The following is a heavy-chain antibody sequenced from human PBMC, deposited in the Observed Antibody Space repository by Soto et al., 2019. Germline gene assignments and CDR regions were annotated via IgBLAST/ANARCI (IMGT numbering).Heavy chain of an antibody. CDR1: GGSFSGYY. D-gene: IGHD3-3*02. CDR3: ARARTISGRRDYYYGMDV. J-gene: IGHJ6*02. V-gene: IGHV4-34*01. CDR2: INHSGST. Sequence: QVQLQQWGAGLLKPSETLSLTCAVYGGSFSGYYWSWIRQPPGKGLEWIGEINHSGSTNYNPSLKSRVTRAVDTSKNQFSLKLSSVTAADTAVYYCARARTISGRRDYYYGMDVWGQGTTVTVSS.